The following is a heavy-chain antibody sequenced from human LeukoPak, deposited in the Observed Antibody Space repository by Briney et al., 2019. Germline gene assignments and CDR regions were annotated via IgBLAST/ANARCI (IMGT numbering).Heavy chain of an antibody. V-gene: IGHV1-69*06. D-gene: IGHD2-2*01. CDR2: IIPIYGSA. CDR3: ARASNKIRLLDY. CDR1: GGTFTSYA. J-gene: IGHJ4*02. Sequence: SVKVSCKASGGTFTSYAISWVRQAPGQGLEWMGGIIPIYGSANYAQKFQGRVTITADKSTTTAYMELSSLRSEDTAIYYCARASNKIRLLDYWGQGTLVTVSS.